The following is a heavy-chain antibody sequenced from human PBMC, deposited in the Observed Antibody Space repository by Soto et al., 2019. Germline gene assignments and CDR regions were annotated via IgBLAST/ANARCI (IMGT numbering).Heavy chain of an antibody. CDR1: GFTFSTYT. J-gene: IGHJ4*02. CDR3: AREDGIVGATSAFDY. CDR2: INGRGNYI. V-gene: IGHV3-21*01. Sequence: EVLLVESGGGLVKPGGSLRLSCAASGFTFSTYTMNWFRQAPGKGLGWVSSINGRGNYIYYTDAVKGRFTISRDNAKTSLYLQMNSLRAEDTAVYYCAREDGIVGATSAFDYWGQGTLVTVSS. D-gene: IGHD1-26*01.